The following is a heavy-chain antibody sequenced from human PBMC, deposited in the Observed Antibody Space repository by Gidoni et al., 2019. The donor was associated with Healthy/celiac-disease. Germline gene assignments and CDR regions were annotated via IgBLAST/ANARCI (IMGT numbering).Heavy chain of an antibody. CDR3: ARAPWYYGSGSYAGAFDI. Sequence: QLPLPQWGAGLLKPSESLSLPCAVYGGSSRGYYWSWIRQPPRQGLEWIGEINHSGSTNYNPSLKSRVTISVDTSKNQFSLKLSSVTAADTAVYYCARAPWYYGSGSYAGAFDIWGQGTMVTVSS. J-gene: IGHJ3*02. CDR1: GGSSRGYY. D-gene: IGHD3-10*01. V-gene: IGHV4-34*01. CDR2: INHSGST.